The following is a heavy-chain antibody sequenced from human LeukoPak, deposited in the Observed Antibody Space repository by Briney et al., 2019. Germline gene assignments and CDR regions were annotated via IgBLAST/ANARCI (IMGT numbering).Heavy chain of an antibody. CDR2: ISSSGSTI. CDR3: ARDNQYSSGWYDY. Sequence: PGGSLRLSCAASGFTFSDYYMSWIRQAPGKGLEWVSYISSSGSTIYYADSVKGRFTISRDNAKNSLHLQMNSLRAEDTAVYYCARDNQYSSGWYDYWGQGTLVTVSS. CDR1: GFTFSDYY. J-gene: IGHJ4*02. V-gene: IGHV3-11*01. D-gene: IGHD6-19*01.